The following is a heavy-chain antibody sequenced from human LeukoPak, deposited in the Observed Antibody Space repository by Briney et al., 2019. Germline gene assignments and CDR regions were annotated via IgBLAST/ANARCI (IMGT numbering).Heavy chain of an antibody. CDR3: ARGQYRNSWQDVELDS. J-gene: IGHJ4*02. Sequence: PSETLSLTCTVSGGSISSGDYYWSWIRQPAGKGLEWIGRIYTSGTTNYNPSLKSRVTMSVNTSKKQLFLKLRSVTAADTAVYYCARGQYRNSWQDVELDSWGQGTLVTVSS. D-gene: IGHD6-13*01. CDR2: IYTSGTT. CDR1: GGSISSGDYY. V-gene: IGHV4-61*02.